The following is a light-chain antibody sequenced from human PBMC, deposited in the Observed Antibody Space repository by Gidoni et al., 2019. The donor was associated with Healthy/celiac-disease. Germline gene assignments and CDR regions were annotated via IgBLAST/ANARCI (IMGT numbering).Light chain of an antibody. J-gene: IGLJ2*01. CDR3: LLSYNGGDVV. V-gene: IGLV7-46*01. Sequence: QAVVTQEPSLAVSPGRTVTLTCGSSTGAVTSGHYPYWFQQKPGQAPRTLIYDTSNKHSWTPARFSGSLLGGKAALTLSGAQPEDEAEYYCLLSYNGGDVVFGGGTKLTVL. CDR1: TGAVTSGHY. CDR2: DTS.